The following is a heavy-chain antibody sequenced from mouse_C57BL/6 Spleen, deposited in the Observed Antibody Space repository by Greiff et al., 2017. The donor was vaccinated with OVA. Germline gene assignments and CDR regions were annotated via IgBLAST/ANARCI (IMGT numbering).Heavy chain of an antibody. CDR1: GYTFTSYW. Sequence: QVQLKQPGTELVKPGASVKLSCKASGYTFTSYWMHWVKQRPGQGLEWIGNINPSNGGTNYNEKFKSKATLTVDKSSSTAYMQLSSLTSEDSAVYYCARADGPYYYAMDYWGQGTSVTVSS. V-gene: IGHV1-53*01. D-gene: IGHD2-3*01. J-gene: IGHJ4*01. CDR2: INPSNGGT. CDR3: ARADGPYYYAMDY.